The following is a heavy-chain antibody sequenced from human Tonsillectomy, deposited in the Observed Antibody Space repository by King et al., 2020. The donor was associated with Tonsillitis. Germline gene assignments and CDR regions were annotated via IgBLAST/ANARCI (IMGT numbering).Heavy chain of an antibody. CDR2: IFYRGST. Sequence: QLQESGPGLVKPSETLFLTCTVSGGSISSNNYYWAWIRQPPGKGLEWIGSIFYRGSTYYNPSLKSRVTILVDPSENQFSLKLRSVTAADTAVYYCARHTPGPMIVVVKYFDYWGQGILVTVSS. CDR1: GGSISSNNYY. D-gene: IGHD3-22*01. V-gene: IGHV4-39*07. CDR3: ARHTPGPMIVVVKYFDY. J-gene: IGHJ4*02.